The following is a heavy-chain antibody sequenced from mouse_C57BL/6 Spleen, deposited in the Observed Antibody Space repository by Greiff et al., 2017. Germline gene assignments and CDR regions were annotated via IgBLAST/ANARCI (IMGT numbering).Heavy chain of an antibody. J-gene: IGHJ4*01. CDR3: ARRGYEAMDY. V-gene: IGHV1-50*01. CDR2: IDPSDSST. Sequence: VQLQQPGAELVKPGASVKLSCKASGYTFTSYWMQWVKQRPGQGLEWIGEIDPSDSSTNYNQKFKGKATLTVDTSSSTAYMQLSSLTSEDSAVYYCARRGYEAMDYWGQGTSVTVSS. CDR1: GYTFTSYW.